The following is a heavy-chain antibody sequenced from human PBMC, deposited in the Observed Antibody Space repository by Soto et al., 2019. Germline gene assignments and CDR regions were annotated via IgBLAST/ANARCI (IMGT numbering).Heavy chain of an antibody. Sequence: QVQLVQSGAEVKKPGSSVKVSCKASGGTFSSYAISWVRQAPGQGLEWMGGIIPIFGTANYAQKFQGRVTITAAESTSTAYMELSSLRSEDTAVYYCARVKYYYGSWSYYGPNWFDPWGQGTLVTVSS. V-gene: IGHV1-69*01. J-gene: IGHJ5*02. CDR1: GGTFSSYA. D-gene: IGHD3-10*01. CDR2: IIPIFGTA. CDR3: ARVKYYYGSWSYYGPNWFDP.